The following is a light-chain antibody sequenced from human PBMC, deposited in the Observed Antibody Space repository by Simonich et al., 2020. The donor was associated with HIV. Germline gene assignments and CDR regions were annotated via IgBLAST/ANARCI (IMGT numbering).Light chain of an antibody. Sequence: DIQMTPSPFSLSSSVGDRVTITCQSIQDIDNYLNWYKQKPGKAPKLLIDDASSFETGVPSRVSGSGSGTYFTFTISSLQPEDIATYYCQQYDILPYTFGQGTKLEIK. CDR1: QDIDNY. J-gene: IGKJ2*01. CDR2: DAS. CDR3: QQYDILPYT. V-gene: IGKV1-33*01.